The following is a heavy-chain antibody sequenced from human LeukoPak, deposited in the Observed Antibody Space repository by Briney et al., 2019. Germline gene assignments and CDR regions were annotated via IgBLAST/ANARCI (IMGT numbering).Heavy chain of an antibody. Sequence: ASVKVSCKASGYTFTGYYMHWVRQAPGQGLEWMGWINPNSGGTNYAQKFQGRVTMTRDTSISTAYMELSRLRSDDTAVYYCAREREPYGSGSYFVTNWLDPWGQGTLVTVSS. CDR2: INPNSGGT. CDR1: GYTFTGYY. D-gene: IGHD3-10*01. V-gene: IGHV1-2*02. CDR3: AREREPYGSGSYFVTNWLDP. J-gene: IGHJ5*02.